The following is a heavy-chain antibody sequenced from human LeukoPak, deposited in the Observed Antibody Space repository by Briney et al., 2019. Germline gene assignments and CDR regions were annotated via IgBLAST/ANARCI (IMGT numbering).Heavy chain of an antibody. CDR3: ARDLSGYSYGYDY. CDR2: ISSSSSYI. D-gene: IGHD5-18*01. V-gene: IGHV3-21*01. CDR1: GFTFSSYS. Sequence: GGSLRLSCAASGFTFSSYSMNWVRQAPGKGLEWVSSISSSSSYIYYADSVKGRFTISRDNAKSSLYLQMNSLRAEDTAVYYCARDLSGYSYGYDYWGQGTLVTVSS. J-gene: IGHJ4*02.